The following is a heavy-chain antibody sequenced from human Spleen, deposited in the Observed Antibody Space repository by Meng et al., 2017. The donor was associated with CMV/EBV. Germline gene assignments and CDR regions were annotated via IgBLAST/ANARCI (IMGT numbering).Heavy chain of an antibody. J-gene: IGHJ5*02. CDR1: VFTFSSYW. Sequence: LSCAASVFTFSSYWMHWVRQAPGKGLVWVSRINSDGSSTSYADSVKGRFTISRDNAKNTLYLQMNSLRAEDTAVYYCARDYPENWFDPWGQGTLVTVSS. CDR2: INSDGSST. CDR3: ARDYPENWFDP. V-gene: IGHV3-74*01.